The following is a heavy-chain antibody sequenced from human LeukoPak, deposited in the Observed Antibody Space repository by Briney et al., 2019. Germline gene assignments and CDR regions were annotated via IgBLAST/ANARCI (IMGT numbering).Heavy chain of an antibody. CDR3: AKEGDTALVTGYFDL. D-gene: IGHD5-18*01. J-gene: IGHJ2*01. CDR2: ISYDGSNK. V-gene: IGHV3-30*18. Sequence: GGSLRLSCAASGFTFSSYGMHWVRQAPGKGLEWVAVISYDGSNKYYADSVKGRFTISRDNSKNTLYLQMNSLRAEDTAVYYCAKEGDTALVTGYFDLWGRGTLVTVSS. CDR1: GFTFSSYG.